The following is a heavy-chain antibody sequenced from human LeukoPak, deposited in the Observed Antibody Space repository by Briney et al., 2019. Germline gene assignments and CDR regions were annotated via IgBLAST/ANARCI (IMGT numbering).Heavy chain of an antibody. CDR1: GYTLTNNW. CDR2: IYPGYSDA. J-gene: IGHJ5*02. D-gene: IGHD6-13*01. Sequence: GESLKICRKISGYTLTNNWIGWVRQVPGKGLEWMGLIYPGYSDAKYSPSFQGQVTLSVDASISTAYLQLTGLRASDTAIYYCVRFALTSSLDHWGQGTLVTVSS. CDR3: VRFALTSSLDH. V-gene: IGHV5-51*01.